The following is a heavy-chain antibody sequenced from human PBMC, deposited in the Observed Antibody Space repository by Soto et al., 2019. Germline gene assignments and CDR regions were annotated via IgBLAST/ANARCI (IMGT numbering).Heavy chain of an antibody. CDR1: GFTFSSYG. CDR2: VSYDGSNK. D-gene: IGHD3-9*01. Sequence: GGSLRLSCAASGFTFSSYGMHWVRQAPGKGLEWVAIVSYDGSNKYYADSVTGRFTISRDNSRNTLYLQMNSLRAEDTAVYYCASCYDILTGAFQHWGQGTLVTVSS. J-gene: IGHJ1*01. CDR3: ASCYDILTGAFQH. V-gene: IGHV3-30*03.